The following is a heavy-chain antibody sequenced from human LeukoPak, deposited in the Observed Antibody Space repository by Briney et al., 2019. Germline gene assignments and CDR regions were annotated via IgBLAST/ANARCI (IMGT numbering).Heavy chain of an antibody. Sequence: PGGSLRLSCATSGFTFSSYWMSWVRQAPGKGLEWVANINQHGNEKYYVDSVKGRFTISRDNAKNSLYLQMNSLRAGDTAVYYCARDARPNYYTSGGGIWGQGTLVTVSS. CDR1: GFTFSSYW. CDR3: ARDARPNYYTSGGGI. D-gene: IGHD3-10*01. V-gene: IGHV3-7*01. CDR2: INQHGNEK. J-gene: IGHJ4*02.